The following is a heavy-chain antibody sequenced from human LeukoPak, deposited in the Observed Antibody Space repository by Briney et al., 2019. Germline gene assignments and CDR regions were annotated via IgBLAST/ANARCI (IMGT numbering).Heavy chain of an antibody. V-gene: IGHV3-7*01. J-gene: IGHJ4*02. CDR2: IKQDGSEK. Sequence: GGSLRLSCVASGFTFSSYWMSWVRQAPGKGLEWVANIKQDGSEKNYVDSVKGRFTISRDNARNSLYLQMNSLRAEDTAVYYCARDNDWAFHYWGQGTLVTVSS. CDR3: ARDNDWAFHY. D-gene: IGHD3-9*01. CDR1: GFTFSSYW.